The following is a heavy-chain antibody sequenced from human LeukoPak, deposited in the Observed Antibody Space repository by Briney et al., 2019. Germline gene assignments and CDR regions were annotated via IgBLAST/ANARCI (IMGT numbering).Heavy chain of an antibody. J-gene: IGHJ4*01. V-gene: IGHV4-4*07. Sequence: SETLSLTCAVSGISISTYYWRWIRQPAGKGLEWIGRIYTSGNTNYKPSLKSRLTISVDKSKNHLSLKLSPLTAADTAFYYCVGGPSGTAFDNWGHGTLVTVSS. CDR3: VGGPSGTAFDN. D-gene: IGHD1-1*01. CDR2: IYTSGNT. CDR1: GISISTYY.